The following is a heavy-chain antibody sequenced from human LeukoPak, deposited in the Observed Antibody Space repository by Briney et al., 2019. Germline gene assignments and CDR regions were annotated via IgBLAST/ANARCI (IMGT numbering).Heavy chain of an antibody. CDR3: ARDRTSGYDYAFDI. D-gene: IGHD5-12*01. J-gene: IGHJ3*02. V-gene: IGHV3-53*01. Sequence: GGSLRLSCAASGFTVSSNYMSWVRQAPGKGLEWVSVIYSGGSTYYADSVKGRFTISRDNSKNTLYLQMNSLRAEDTAVYYCARDRTSGYDYAFDIWGQGTMVTVSS. CDR2: IYSGGST. CDR1: GFTVSSNY.